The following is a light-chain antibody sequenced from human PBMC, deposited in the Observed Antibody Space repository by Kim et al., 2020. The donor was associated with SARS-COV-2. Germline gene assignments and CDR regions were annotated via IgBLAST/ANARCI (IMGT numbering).Light chain of an antibody. CDR2: DAS. CDR3: QKYDGAPWT. J-gene: IGKJ1*01. V-gene: IGKV1-27*01. Sequence: DIQMTQSPASLSASVGDRVTITCRASQSISYHLAWYQQRPGKVPKLLIYDASALQSGVASRFSGSGSGTDFTLTINSLQPEDVANYYCQKYDGAPWTFGQGTKVDIK. CDR1: QSISYH.